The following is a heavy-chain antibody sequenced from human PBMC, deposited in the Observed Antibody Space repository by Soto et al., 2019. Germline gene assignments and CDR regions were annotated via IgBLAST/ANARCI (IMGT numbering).Heavy chain of an antibody. D-gene: IGHD3-22*01. V-gene: IGHV3-21*01. CDR1: GFTFSSYS. Sequence: GGSLRLSCAASGFTFSSYSMNWVRQAPGKGLEWVSSISSSSSYIYYADSVKGRFTISRDNAKNSLYLQMNSLRAEDTAVYYCARAGTKYYYDSSGYYFDYWGQGTLVTVSS. CDR2: ISSSSSYI. J-gene: IGHJ4*02. CDR3: ARAGTKYYYDSSGYYFDY.